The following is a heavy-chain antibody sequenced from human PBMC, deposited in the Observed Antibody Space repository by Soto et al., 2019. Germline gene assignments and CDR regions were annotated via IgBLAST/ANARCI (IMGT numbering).Heavy chain of an antibody. CDR2: IYYSGST. D-gene: IGHD6-13*01. Sequence: SETLSLTCTVSGGSISSYYWSWIRQPPGKGLEWIGYIYYSGSTNYNPSLKSRVTISVDTSKNQFSLKLSSVTAADTAVYYCARASIAAAGTHFDYWGQGTLVTVSS. CDR1: GGSISSYY. V-gene: IGHV4-59*01. CDR3: ARASIAAAGTHFDY. J-gene: IGHJ4*02.